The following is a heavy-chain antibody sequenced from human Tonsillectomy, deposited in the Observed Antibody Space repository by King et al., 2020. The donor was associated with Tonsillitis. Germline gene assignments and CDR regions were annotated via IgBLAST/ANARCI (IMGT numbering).Heavy chain of an antibody. CDR2: IWYDGSNK. D-gene: IGHD2-2*01. J-gene: IGHJ6*02. CDR1: GFTFSSYG. Sequence: VQLVESGGGVVQPGRSLRLSCAASGFTFSSYGMHWVRQAPGKGLEWVAVIWYDGSNKYYADSVKGRFTISRDNSKNTLYLQMNSLRAEDTAVYYCARDSTYCSSTSCPYYYYGMDVWGQGTTVTVSS. V-gene: IGHV3-33*01. CDR3: ARDSTYCSSTSCPYYYYGMDV.